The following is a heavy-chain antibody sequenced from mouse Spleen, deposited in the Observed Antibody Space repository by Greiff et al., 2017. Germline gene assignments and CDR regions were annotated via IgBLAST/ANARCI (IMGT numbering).Heavy chain of an antibody. Sequence: QVQLKESGAELARPGASVKMSCKASGYTFTSYTMHWVKQRPGQGLEWIGYINPSSGYTNYNQKFKDKATLTADKSSSTAYMQLSSLTYEDSAVYYCARMGIYDGYRYYAMDYWGQGTSVTVSS. CDR3: ARMGIYDGYRYYAMDY. CDR1: GYTFTSYT. V-gene: IGHV1-4*01. CDR2: INPSSGYT. J-gene: IGHJ4*01. D-gene: IGHD2-3*01.